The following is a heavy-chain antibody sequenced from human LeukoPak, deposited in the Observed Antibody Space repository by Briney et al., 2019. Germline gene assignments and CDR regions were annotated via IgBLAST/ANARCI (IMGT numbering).Heavy chain of an antibody. Sequence: ASVKVSCKASGYAFTSYAMNWVRQAPGQGLEWMGWINTNTGNPTYAQGFTGRFVSSLDTSVSTAYLQISSLKAEDTAVYYCARDPPPTMIVVNDAFDIWGQGTMVTVSS. D-gene: IGHD3-22*01. V-gene: IGHV7-4-1*02. CDR1: GYAFTSYA. J-gene: IGHJ3*02. CDR2: INTNTGNP. CDR3: ARDPPPTMIVVNDAFDI.